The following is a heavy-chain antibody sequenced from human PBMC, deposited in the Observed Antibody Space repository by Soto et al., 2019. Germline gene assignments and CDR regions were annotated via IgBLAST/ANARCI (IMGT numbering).Heavy chain of an antibody. CDR1: GYTFTNYA. CDR3: ACEQQLATFQH. V-gene: IGHV1-3*01. J-gene: IGHJ1*01. Sequence: QVQLVQSGAEVKKPGASVKVSCKASGYTFTNYAIHWVRQAPGQRLEWMGWINAGSGNTKYSQRFEGRVSITRDTDASTAYMEVSSLTSEDTAVYYCACEQQLATFQHWGQGTLVTVSS. D-gene: IGHD6-13*01. CDR2: INAGSGNT.